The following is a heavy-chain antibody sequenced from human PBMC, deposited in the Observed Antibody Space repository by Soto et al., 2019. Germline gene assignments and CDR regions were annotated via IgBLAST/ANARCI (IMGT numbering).Heavy chain of an antibody. CDR2: ISLYSDGT. J-gene: IGHJ5*02. CDR3: SRVVPGAEEWSGP. Sequence: ASVKVSCKPSGYTFSNYGITWVRQAPGQPLEWLGWISLYSDGTSYAQKFRGRVSMTTDTSTTTAYMELRSLRSDDTAVYYCSRVVPGAEEWSGPRGQADLVTASS. CDR1: GYTFSNYG. V-gene: IGHV1-18*01.